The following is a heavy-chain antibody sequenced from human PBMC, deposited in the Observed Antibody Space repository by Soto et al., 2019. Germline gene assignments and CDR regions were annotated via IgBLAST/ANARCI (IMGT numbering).Heavy chain of an antibody. Sequence: KPSETLSLTCTVSGGSIRSGGYYWSWIRQHPGKGLEWIGYIYYSGSTYYNPSLKSRVTISVDTSTNQFSLKLSSVTAADTAVYYCARAPLYYYDSSGYIPYYFDYWGQGTLVTVSS. CDR3: ARAPLYYYDSSGYIPYYFDY. CDR1: GGSIRSGGYY. D-gene: IGHD3-22*01. CDR2: IYYSGST. V-gene: IGHV4-31*03. J-gene: IGHJ4*02.